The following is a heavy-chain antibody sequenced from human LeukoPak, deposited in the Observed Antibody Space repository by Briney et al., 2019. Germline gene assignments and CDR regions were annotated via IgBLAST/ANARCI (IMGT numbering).Heavy chain of an antibody. J-gene: IGHJ4*02. CDR1: GFIFRNYG. Sequence: PGGSLRLSCAASGFIFRNYGMHWVRQAPGKGLEWVSTLYSGGTTYYADSVKGRFTISRDNSKNTLYLQMNGLRAEDTAVYYCARARGHVFDYWGQGTLVTVSS. D-gene: IGHD3/OR15-3a*01. CDR3: ARARGHVFDY. CDR2: LYSGGTT. V-gene: IGHV3-53*01.